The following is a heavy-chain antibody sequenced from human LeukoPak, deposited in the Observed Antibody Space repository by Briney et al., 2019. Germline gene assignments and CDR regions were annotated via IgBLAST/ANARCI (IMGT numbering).Heavy chain of an antibody. CDR1: GFTVSSNY. Sequence: GGSLRLSCAASGFTVSSNYMSWVRQAPGKEPEWVSVIYSGGSTYYADSVKGRFTISRDNSKNTLYLQMNSLRAEDTAVYYCARGDGYNSPRGPYLDYWGQGTLVTVSS. CDR3: ARGDGYNSPRGPYLDY. V-gene: IGHV3-53*01. CDR2: IYSGGST. J-gene: IGHJ4*02. D-gene: IGHD5-24*01.